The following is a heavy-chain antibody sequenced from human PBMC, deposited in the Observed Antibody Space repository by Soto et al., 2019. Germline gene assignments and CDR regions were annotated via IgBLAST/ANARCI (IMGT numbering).Heavy chain of an antibody. CDR3: TTELSSGWYGIYYYCYGMDV. CDR2: IKSKTDGGTT. V-gene: IGHV3-15*07. D-gene: IGHD6-19*01. CDR1: GFTFSNAW. J-gene: IGHJ6*02. Sequence: PGGSLRLSCAASGFTFSNAWMNWVRQAPGKGLEWVGRIKSKTDGGTTDYAAPVKGRFTISRDDSKNTLYLQMNSLKTEDTAVYYCTTELSSGWYGIYYYCYGMDVWGQGTTVTVSS.